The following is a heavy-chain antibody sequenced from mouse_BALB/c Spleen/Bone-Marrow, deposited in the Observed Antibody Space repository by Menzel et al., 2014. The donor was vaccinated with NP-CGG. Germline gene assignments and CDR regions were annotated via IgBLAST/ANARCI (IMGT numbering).Heavy chain of an antibody. CDR3: ARNRGNYFSWFAY. Sequence: VQLQESGPGLVQPSQSLSITCTVSGFSLTSYGVHWVRQSPGKGLEWLGVIWSGGSTDYNAALITRLGISKDNSKSQVFFKMNSLQADDTAIYYCARNRGNYFSWFAYWGQGTLVTVSA. J-gene: IGHJ3*01. V-gene: IGHV2-4-1*01. CDR1: GFSLTSYG. D-gene: IGHD2-1*01. CDR2: IWSGGST.